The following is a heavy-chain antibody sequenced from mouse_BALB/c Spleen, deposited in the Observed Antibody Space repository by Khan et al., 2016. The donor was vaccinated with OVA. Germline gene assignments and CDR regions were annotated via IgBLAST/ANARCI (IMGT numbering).Heavy chain of an antibody. D-gene: IGHD1-1*01. CDR2: IGPGSGNT. Sequence: DLVKPGASVKLSCKASGYTFTSYWINWIKQRPGQGLEWVGHIGPGSGNTYYNEIFKGKATLTVDTSSSTAYIQLSSLSSEDSAVYFCARSNYYGSSLYARDYWGQGTSVTVSS. V-gene: IGHV1S41*01. CDR3: ARSNYYGSSLYARDY. J-gene: IGHJ4*01. CDR1: GYTFTSYW.